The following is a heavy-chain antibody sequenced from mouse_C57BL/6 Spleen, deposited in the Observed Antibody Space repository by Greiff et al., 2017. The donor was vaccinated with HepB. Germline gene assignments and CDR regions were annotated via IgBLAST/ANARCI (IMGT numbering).Heavy chain of an antibody. V-gene: IGHV1-76*01. J-gene: IGHJ4*01. D-gene: IGHD1-1*01. CDR2: IYPGSGNT. CDR1: GYTFTDYY. Sequence: QVQLQQSGAELVRPGASVKLSCKASGYTFTDYYINWVKQRPGQGLEWIARIYPGSGNTYYNEKFKGKATLTAEKSSSTAYMQLSSLTSEDSAVYFCARGPTVGAMDYWGQGTSVTVSS. CDR3: ARGPTVGAMDY.